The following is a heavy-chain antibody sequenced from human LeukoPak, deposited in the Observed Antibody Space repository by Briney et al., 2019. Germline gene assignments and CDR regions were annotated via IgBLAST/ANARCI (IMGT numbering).Heavy chain of an antibody. CDR2: IWYDGSFK. Sequence: PGGSLRLSCAASGFTFSSHGMHWVRQAPGKGLEWVAVIWYDGSFKYYADSVKGRFTISRDNSNSTVYLQMNGLRAEDTAVYYCARDKSTSCYYFDYWGQGTLVTVSS. J-gene: IGHJ4*02. CDR3: ARDKSTSCYYFDY. V-gene: IGHV3-33*01. D-gene: IGHD2-2*01. CDR1: GFTFSSHG.